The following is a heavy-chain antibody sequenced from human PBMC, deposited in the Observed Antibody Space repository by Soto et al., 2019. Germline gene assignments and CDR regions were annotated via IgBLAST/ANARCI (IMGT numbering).Heavy chain of an antibody. Sequence: EVQLLESGGDLVQPGGSLRLSCAASGFTFSSYAMTWVRQAPGEGLEWVSGISSRGGTTNYADSVKGRFTISRDNSKNTLYLQMDSLRAEDTAMYYCAKALYPGVAVAGTYWGQGTLVTVSS. CDR2: ISSRGGTT. V-gene: IGHV3-23*01. J-gene: IGHJ4*02. CDR1: GFTFSSYA. D-gene: IGHD6-19*01. CDR3: AKALYPGVAVAGTY.